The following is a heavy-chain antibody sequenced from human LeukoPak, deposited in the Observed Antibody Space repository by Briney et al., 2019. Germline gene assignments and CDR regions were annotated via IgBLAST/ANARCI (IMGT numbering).Heavy chain of an antibody. J-gene: IGHJ4*02. D-gene: IGHD3-3*01. Sequence: SETLSLTCTVSGGSISSYYWSWIRQPAGKGLEWIGRIYTSGSTNYNPSLKSRVTMSVDTSKNQFSLKLSSVTAADTAVYYCARGHWSGPYGRDYFDYWGQRTLVAVSS. V-gene: IGHV4-4*07. CDR2: IYTSGST. CDR3: ARGHWSGPYGRDYFDY. CDR1: GGSISSYY.